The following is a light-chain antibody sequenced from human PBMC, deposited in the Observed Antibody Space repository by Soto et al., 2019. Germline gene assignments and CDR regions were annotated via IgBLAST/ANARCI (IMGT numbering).Light chain of an antibody. CDR2: WAS. CDR3: QQYFSTPPT. V-gene: IGKV4-1*01. Sequence: DIVMTQSPDSLAVSLGERATINCKSSQSVLYNSDNKNYLAWYQQRPGQPPKLLIYWASTRDSGVPDRFSGMGSGTDFTLTISSLQAEDVAVYYCQQYFSTPPTFGQGTKMEIK. CDR1: QSVLYNSDNKNY. J-gene: IGKJ1*01.